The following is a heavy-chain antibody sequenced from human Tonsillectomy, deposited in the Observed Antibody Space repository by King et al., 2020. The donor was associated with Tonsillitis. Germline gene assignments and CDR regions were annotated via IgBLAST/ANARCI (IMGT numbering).Heavy chain of an antibody. V-gene: IGHV3-33*05. Sequence: QLVQSGGGVVQPGRSLRLSCAASGFTFRNYGMHWVRQAPGKGLDWVAVISYDGSRKNYADSVKGRFAISRDNSNSTVYLQVNSLRAEDTALYYCARERLYGSGWDIDYWGQGTPVIVSS. CDR2: ISYDGSRK. CDR1: GFTFRNYG. J-gene: IGHJ4*02. D-gene: IGHD6-25*01. CDR3: ARERLYGSGWDIDY.